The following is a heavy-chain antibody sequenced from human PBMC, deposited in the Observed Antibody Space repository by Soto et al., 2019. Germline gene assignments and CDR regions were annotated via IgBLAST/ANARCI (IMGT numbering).Heavy chain of an antibody. CDR3: AKNGQPPYYYYGMDV. D-gene: IGHD2-8*01. CDR2: ISGYNGDT. Sequence: QGQLVQSGPEVKKPGASVKVSCKASGYTFSRYGISWVRQAPGQGLEWMGWISGYNGDTKYAQKVQGRVTMTIDTSTYPAYMELRSLTSDDTPIYYCAKNGQPPYYYYGMDVWGQGTTVTVSS. CDR1: GYTFSRYG. J-gene: IGHJ6*02. V-gene: IGHV1-18*01.